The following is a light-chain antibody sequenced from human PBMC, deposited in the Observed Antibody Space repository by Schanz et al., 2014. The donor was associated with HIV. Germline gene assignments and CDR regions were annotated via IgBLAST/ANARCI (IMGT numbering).Light chain of an antibody. CDR3: NSYTGSGTLV. J-gene: IGLJ2*01. CDR2: DVN. CDR1: SSDVGGYNY. V-gene: IGLV2-14*03. Sequence: QSALTQPPSASGSPGQSVTISCTGTSSDVGGYNYVSWYQQHPGKAPKLMIYDVNNRPSGVSNRFSGSKSGNTASLTISGLQAEDEADYYCNSYTGSGTLVFGGGTKLTVL.